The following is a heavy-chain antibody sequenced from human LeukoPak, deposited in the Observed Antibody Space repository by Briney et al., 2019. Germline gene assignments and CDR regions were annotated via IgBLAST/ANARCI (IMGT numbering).Heavy chain of an antibody. Sequence: SETLSLTCTVSGGSISSSSYYWGWIRQPPGKGLEWIGSIYYSGSTYYNPSLKSRVTISVDTSKNQFSLKLSFVTAADTAVYYCARGLRLGELSFLLWGQGTLVTVSS. D-gene: IGHD3-16*02. CDR1: GGSISSSSYY. V-gene: IGHV4-39*07. J-gene: IGHJ4*02. CDR2: IYYSGST. CDR3: ARGLRLGELSFLL.